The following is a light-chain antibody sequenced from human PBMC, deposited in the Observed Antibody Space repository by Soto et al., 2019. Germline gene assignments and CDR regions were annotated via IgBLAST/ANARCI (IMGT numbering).Light chain of an antibody. CDR3: SSYTDSGSLYV. J-gene: IGLJ1*01. V-gene: IGLV2-14*01. CDR2: GVS. CDR1: SSDVGGYNY. Sequence: ALTQPASVSGSPGQSITIPCTGTSSDVGGYNYVSWFQHRPGKAPKLMIYGVSNRPSGVPNRFSASKSGNTASLTISGLQAEDEAYYFCSSYTDSGSLYVFGTGTKVTVL.